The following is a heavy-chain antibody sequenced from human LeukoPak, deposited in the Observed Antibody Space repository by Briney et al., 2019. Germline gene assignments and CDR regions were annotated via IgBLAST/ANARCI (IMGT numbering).Heavy chain of an antibody. CDR3: AADLPGGAMFDP. D-gene: IGHD3-16*01. Sequence: SVKVSCKASGFTFISSTIQWVRQARGQRLEWMGWIVVGSGNTNYAQNFQERVTITRDLSTSTAYMEVSSLRSEDTAVYYCAADLPGGAMFDPWGQGTLVTVSS. CDR1: GFTFISST. V-gene: IGHV1-58*02. J-gene: IGHJ5*02. CDR2: IVVGSGNT.